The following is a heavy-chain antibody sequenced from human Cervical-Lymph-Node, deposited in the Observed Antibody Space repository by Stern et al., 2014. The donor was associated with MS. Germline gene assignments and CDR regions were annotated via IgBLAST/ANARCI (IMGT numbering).Heavy chain of an antibody. D-gene: IGHD5-12*01. CDR1: GFSLSTSGMR. CDR2: IDWDDDK. CDR3: ARLQSWIEDAFDI. V-gene: IGHV2-70*17. J-gene: IGHJ3*02. Sequence: GQSGPALVKPTQTLTLTCTFSGFSLSTSGMRVSWIRQPPGKALEWLARIDWDDDKFYSTSLKTRLTISKDTSKNQVVLTMTNMDPVDTATYYCARLQSWIEDAFDIWGQGTLVTVSS.